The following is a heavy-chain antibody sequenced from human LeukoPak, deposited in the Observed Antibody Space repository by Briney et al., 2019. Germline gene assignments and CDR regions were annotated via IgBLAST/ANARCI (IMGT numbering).Heavy chain of an antibody. CDR3: ASTRRDGYNYWAY. D-gene: IGHD5-24*01. J-gene: IGHJ4*02. CDR1: GFTFSSYW. V-gene: IGHV3-74*01. CDR2: INTDGSST. Sequence: GGSLRLSCAASGFTFSSYWMHWVRQAPGKGLVWVSRINTDGSSTNYADSVKGRFTISRDNAKNTLYLQMNSLRAEGTAVYYCASTRRDGYNYWAYWGQGTLVTVSS.